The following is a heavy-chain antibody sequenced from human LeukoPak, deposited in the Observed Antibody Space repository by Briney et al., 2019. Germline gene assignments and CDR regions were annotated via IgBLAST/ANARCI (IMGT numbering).Heavy chain of an antibody. D-gene: IGHD3-22*01. CDR3: ARDGFKVVAFNWFDP. J-gene: IGHJ5*02. CDR2: ISSSTTYI. Sequence: GGSLRLSCAASGFTFSSYSMNWVRQAPGKGLEWVSSISSSTTYIYYADSVKGRFTISRDNTKNSLYLQMNSLRAEDTAVYYCARDGFKVVAFNWFDPWGQGTLVTVSS. V-gene: IGHV3-21*01. CDR1: GFTFSSYS.